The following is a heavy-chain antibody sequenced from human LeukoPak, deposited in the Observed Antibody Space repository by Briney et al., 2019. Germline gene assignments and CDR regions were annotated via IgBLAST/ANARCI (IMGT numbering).Heavy chain of an antibody. Sequence: PGGSLRLSCAASGFNLSSYWMHWVRQAPGKGLVWISRINYDGTTTSSADSVKGRFTNSRDNAKTPLYLQMSSLRAEDTAAFYCGRGRARGYSGYVIDYWGKGTPITVSS. CDR1: GFNLSSYW. CDR2: INYDGTTT. J-gene: IGHJ4*01. D-gene: IGHD5-12*01. CDR3: GRGRARGYSGYVIDY. V-gene: IGHV3-74*01.